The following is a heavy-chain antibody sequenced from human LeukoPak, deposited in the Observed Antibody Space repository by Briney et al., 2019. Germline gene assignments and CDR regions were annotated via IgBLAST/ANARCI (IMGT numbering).Heavy chain of an antibody. CDR1: GFTFSSYG. D-gene: IGHD2-15*01. CDR3: AKEAGKGDCSGGSCYSMGYYYYYMDV. V-gene: IGHV3-30*02. CDR2: IQYDGSNQ. Sequence: GGSLRLSCAASGFTFSSYGMSWVRQAPGKGLEWVAYIQYDGSNQQYADSVKGRFSISRDSSKNILYLQMNSLRAEDTAVYYCAKEAGKGDCSGGSCYSMGYYYYYMDVWGKGTTVTVSS. J-gene: IGHJ6*03.